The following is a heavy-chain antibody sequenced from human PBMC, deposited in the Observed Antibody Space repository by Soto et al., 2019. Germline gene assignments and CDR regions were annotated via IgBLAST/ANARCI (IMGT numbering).Heavy chain of an antibody. CDR1: GGSISSSNL. Sequence: SETLSLTCAVSGGSISSSNLWSWVRQPPGKGLEWIGEIYHGGSTNYNPSLKSRVTISVDKSKNQFSLKLSSVTAADTAVYYCARDNYGSGSYYSYNWFDPWAREPWSP. CDR3: ARDNYGSGSYYSYNWFDP. V-gene: IGHV4-4*02. J-gene: IGHJ5*02. CDR2: IYHGGST. D-gene: IGHD3-10*01.